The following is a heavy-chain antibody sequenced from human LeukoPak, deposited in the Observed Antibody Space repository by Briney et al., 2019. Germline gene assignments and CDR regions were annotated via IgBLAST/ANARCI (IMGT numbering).Heavy chain of an antibody. CDR3: VLDYGDYGVVGYYFDY. D-gene: IGHD4-17*01. CDR2: INPNSGGT. V-gene: IGHV1-2*04. J-gene: IGHJ4*02. CDR1: GYTFTGYY. Sequence: GASVKVSCKASGYTFTGYYMHWVRQAPGQGLEWMGWINPNSGGTNYAQKFQGWVTMTRDTSISTAYMELSRLRSDDTAVYYCVLDYGDYGVVGYYFDYWGQGTLVTVSS.